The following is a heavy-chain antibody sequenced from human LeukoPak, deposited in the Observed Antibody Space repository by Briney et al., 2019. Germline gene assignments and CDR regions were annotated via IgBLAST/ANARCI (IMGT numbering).Heavy chain of an antibody. CDR2: IYYSGTT. CDR3: ARGIYCSSAACYHHFDY. CDR1: GDSISSYY. D-gene: IGHD2-2*01. Sequence: PSETLSLTCTVSGDSISSYYWSWMRQPPGKGLEWIGYIYYSGTTNYNPSLKSRVTISVDTSKNQFSLNLSSVTAADTAAYYCARGIYCSSAACYHHFDYWGQGTLVTVSS. J-gene: IGHJ4*02. V-gene: IGHV4-59*01.